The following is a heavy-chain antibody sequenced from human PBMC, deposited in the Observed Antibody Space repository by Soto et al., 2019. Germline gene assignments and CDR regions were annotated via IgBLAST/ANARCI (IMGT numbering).Heavy chain of an antibody. CDR3: ARLGRAADPYHYYYYMDV. D-gene: IGHD1-26*01. CDR1: GYTFTSYG. Sequence: ASVKVSCKASGYTFTSYGISWVRQAPGQGLEWMGWISAYNGNTNYAQKLQGRVTMTTDTSTSTAYMELRSLRSDDTAVYYCARLGRAADPYHYYYYMDVWGKGTTVTVSS. J-gene: IGHJ6*03. V-gene: IGHV1-18*01. CDR2: ISAYNGNT.